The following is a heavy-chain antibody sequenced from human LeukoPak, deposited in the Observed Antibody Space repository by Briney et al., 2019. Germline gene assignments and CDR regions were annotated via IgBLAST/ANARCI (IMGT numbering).Heavy chain of an antibody. V-gene: IGHV4-39*01. J-gene: IGHJ6*03. D-gene: IGHD2-15*01. CDR2: IYYSGST. CDR3: ALSLPGYYYYYMDL. Sequence: ASETLSLTCTVSGGSISRNSHYWGWIRQSRGKGLEWIGSIYYSGSTYYNPSLKSRVTMSVDTSKNQFSLNLSSVTAADTAVYYCALSLPGYYYYYMDLWGTGTTVTVSS. CDR1: GGSISRNSHY.